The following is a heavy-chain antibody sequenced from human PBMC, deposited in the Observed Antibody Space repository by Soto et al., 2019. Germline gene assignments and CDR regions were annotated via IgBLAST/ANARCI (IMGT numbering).Heavy chain of an antibody. Sequence: QVQLVQSGAEVKKPGSSVKVSCKASGGTFSSYAISWVRQAPGQGLEWMGGIIPIFGTAKYAQKFQGRVTITADESTSTAYLELSSLRSEDTAVYYCASLLRGYSGTGDYWGQGTLVTVSS. CDR2: IIPIFGTA. J-gene: IGHJ4*02. D-gene: IGHD5-12*01. CDR1: GGTFSSYA. CDR3: ASLLRGYSGTGDY. V-gene: IGHV1-69*12.